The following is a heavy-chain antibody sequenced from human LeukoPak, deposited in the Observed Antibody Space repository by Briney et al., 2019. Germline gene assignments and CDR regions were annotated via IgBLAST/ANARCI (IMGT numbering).Heavy chain of an antibody. CDR1: GYSFTNYW. D-gene: IGHD5-24*01. CDR2: IYPGDSNT. Sequence: GESLKISCEGSGYSFTNYWIAWVRQMPGKGLEWMGIIYPGDSNTRYSPSFQGQVTISADKSINTAYLQWSSLKASDTAMYYCARHAGSGRKDGYNRWGQGTLVTVSS. CDR3: ARHAGSGRKDGYNR. J-gene: IGHJ4*02. V-gene: IGHV5-51*01.